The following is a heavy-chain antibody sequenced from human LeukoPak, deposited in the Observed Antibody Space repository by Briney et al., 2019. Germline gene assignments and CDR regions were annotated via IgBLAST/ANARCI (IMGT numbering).Heavy chain of an antibody. V-gene: IGHV4-34*01. D-gene: IGHD3-10*01. Sequence: WIGEINHSGSTNYNPSLKSRVTISVDTSKNQFSLKLSSVTAADTAVYYCARDRYGGYFDYWGQGTLVTVSS. J-gene: IGHJ4*02. CDR2: INHSGST. CDR3: ARDRYGGYFDY.